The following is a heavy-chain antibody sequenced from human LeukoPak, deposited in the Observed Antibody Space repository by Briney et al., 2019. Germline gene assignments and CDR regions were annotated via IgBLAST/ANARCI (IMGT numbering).Heavy chain of an antibody. CDR2: ISADDADT. CDR1: GYTFTNYG. Sequence: AASVKVSCKASGYTFTNYGISWVRQAPGQGLEWMGWISADDADTYYAQKVQGRVTMTTDTSTTTAYMELRSLTSDDTAVYYCARDYCGSGILYGMDVWGQGTTVTVSS. D-gene: IGHD3-10*01. J-gene: IGHJ6*02. CDR3: ARDYCGSGILYGMDV. V-gene: IGHV1-18*01.